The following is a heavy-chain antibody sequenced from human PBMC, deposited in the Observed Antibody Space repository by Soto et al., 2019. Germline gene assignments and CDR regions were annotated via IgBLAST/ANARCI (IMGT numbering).Heavy chain of an antibody. CDR2: TYYRSKWYN. CDR3: AKDRVVVPAAKVSWFDP. Sequence: QSQTLSLTCAISGDSVSSNSAAWNWIRQSPSRGLEWLGRTYYRSKWYNDYAVSVKSRITINPDTSKNQFSLQLNSVTPEDTAVYYCAKDRVVVPAAKVSWFDPWGQGTLVTVSS. J-gene: IGHJ5*02. CDR1: GDSVSSNSAA. V-gene: IGHV6-1*01. D-gene: IGHD2-2*01.